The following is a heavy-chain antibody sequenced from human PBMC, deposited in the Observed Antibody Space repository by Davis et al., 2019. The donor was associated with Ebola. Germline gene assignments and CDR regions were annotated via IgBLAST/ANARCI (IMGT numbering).Heavy chain of an antibody. Sequence: GESLKISCAATGFTFSRYAIHWVRQAPGKGQEWVAVIAYDGTTQYSADSVKGRFTISRDNSKNTLYLQMNSLRDEDTAVYYCARDGLAAGGVTMKCLDYWGHGALVTVSS. CDR2: IAYDGTTQ. J-gene: IGHJ4*01. CDR1: GFTFSRYA. D-gene: IGHD3-22*01. CDR3: ARDGLAAGGVTMKCLDY. V-gene: IGHV3-30*14.